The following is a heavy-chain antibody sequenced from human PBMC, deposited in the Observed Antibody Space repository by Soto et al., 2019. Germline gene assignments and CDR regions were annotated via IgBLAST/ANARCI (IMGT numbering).Heavy chain of an antibody. V-gene: IGHV1-2*02. CDR3: ARSSVAAAGTLGN. D-gene: IGHD6-13*01. CDR2: INPNSGGT. CDR1: GYTFTGYY. Sequence: GASVKVSCKASGYTFTGYYMHWVRQAPGQGLEWMGWINPNSGGTNYAQKFQGRVTMTRDTSTSTAYMELTRLRSDDTAVYYCARSSVAAAGTLGNWGPGTLVTVSS. J-gene: IGHJ4*02.